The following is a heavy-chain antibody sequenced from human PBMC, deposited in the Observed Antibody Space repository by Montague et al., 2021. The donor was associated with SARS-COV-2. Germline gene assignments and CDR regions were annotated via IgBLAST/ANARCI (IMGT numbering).Heavy chain of an antibody. J-gene: IGHJ5*02. CDR3: ATHRQHHNH. V-gene: IGHV4-59*08. CDR2: IFCNGDT. Sequence: SETLSLTCTVSGGSISGYYWTWIRQPPGKGLEWIGYIFCNGDTNYNPSLKSRVSISVDTSKNQFSLKLIAVTAADTAVYFCATHRQHHNHWGQGAMVAVSS. D-gene: IGHD6-13*01. CDR1: GGSISGYY.